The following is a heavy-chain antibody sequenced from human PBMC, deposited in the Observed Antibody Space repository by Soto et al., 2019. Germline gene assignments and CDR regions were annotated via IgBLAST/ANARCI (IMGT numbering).Heavy chain of an antibody. D-gene: IGHD3-22*01. CDR1: GGSISFYY. Sequence: SETLSLTRTVSGGSISFYYWSWIRQPAGKGLEWIGRVYSSGNTNYNPSLKSRLTMSVDTSNNQFSLKLRSVTAADTAMYYCARDRRGGTRPHYYDSSGYYNPFDRWGEGPLVTVSS. V-gene: IGHV4-4*07. J-gene: IGHJ4*02. CDR2: VYSSGNT. CDR3: ARDRRGGTRPHYYDSSGYYNPFDR.